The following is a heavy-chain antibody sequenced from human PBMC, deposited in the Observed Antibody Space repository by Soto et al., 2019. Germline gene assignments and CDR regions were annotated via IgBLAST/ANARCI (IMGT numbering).Heavy chain of an antibody. CDR3: AKAGLGDTAIHRFDP. CDR1: GFTFSSYA. V-gene: IGHV3-23*01. CDR2: ISGSGGST. D-gene: IGHD5-18*01. Sequence: LRLSCAASGFTFSSYAMSWVRQAPGKGLEWVSAISGSGGSTYYADSVKGRFTISRDNSKNTLYLQMNSLRAEDTAVYYCAKAGLGDTAIHRFDPWGQGTLVTVSS. J-gene: IGHJ5*02.